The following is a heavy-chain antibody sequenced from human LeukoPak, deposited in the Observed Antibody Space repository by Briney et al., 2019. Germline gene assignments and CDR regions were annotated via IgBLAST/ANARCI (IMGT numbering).Heavy chain of an antibody. CDR1: GFTFSSYW. J-gene: IGHJ6*03. CDR2: INTDGSST. D-gene: IGHD3-3*02. V-gene: IGHV3-74*01. Sequence: PGGSLRLSCAASGFTFSSYWMHWVRQAPGKGLVWVSRINTDGSSTSYADSVKGRFTISRDNAKNTLYLQMNSLGADDTAVYYCAREHFTYYYYMDAWGKGTTVTVSS. CDR3: AREHFTYYYYMDA.